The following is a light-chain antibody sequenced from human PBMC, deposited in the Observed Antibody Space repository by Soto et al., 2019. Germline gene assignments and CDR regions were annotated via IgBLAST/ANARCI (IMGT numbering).Light chain of an antibody. J-gene: IGLJ2*01. CDR2: EVI. CDR1: SSDVGASKL. CDR3: SSYTGSVTYVA. Sequence: QSVLTQPASVSGSPGQSITITCSGTSSDVGASKLVSWYQQHPDKAPKLMIYEVIKRPSGVSDRFSGSKSGNTASLTISGLQAEDEADYCCSSYTGSVTYVAFGGGTKLTVL. V-gene: IGLV2-23*02.